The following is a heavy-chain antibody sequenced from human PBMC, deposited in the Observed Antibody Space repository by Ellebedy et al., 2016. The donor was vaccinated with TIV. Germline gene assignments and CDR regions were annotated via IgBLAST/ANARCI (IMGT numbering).Heavy chain of an antibody. Sequence: GESLKISCKVSGFTFSNYWMHWVRQAPGKGLVWVSRMNSDGRGTIYADSVKGRFTMSSDNAKNTLFLQMNSLRAEDSAVYYCARAWGGHDSSGYFYEREYYFDYWGQGTLVTVSS. J-gene: IGHJ4*02. V-gene: IGHV3-74*01. CDR3: ARAWGGHDSSGYFYEREYYFDY. CDR1: GFTFSNYW. D-gene: IGHD3-22*01. CDR2: MNSDGRGT.